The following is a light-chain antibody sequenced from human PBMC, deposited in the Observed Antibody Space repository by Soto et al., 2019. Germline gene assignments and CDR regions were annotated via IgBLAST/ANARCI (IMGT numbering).Light chain of an antibody. V-gene: IGKV1-5*03. CDR1: QGIRYW. CDR3: QQYTSYPWT. CDR2: EAS. Sequence: DIQMTQSPSTLSASLGDRAAITCRASQGIRYWLAWFQQKAGKAPKLLIYEASRLESGVPSRISGSGSGTEFTLTISSLQPDDFATYYCQQYTSYPWTFGQGTKVDIK. J-gene: IGKJ1*01.